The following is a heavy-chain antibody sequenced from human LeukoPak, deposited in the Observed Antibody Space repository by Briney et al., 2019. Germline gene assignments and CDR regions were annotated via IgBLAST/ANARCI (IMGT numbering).Heavy chain of an antibody. J-gene: IGHJ4*02. D-gene: IGHD6-19*01. V-gene: IGHV4-30-2*01. CDR2: IYHSGST. CDR3: TREYSSGWSGTGY. Sequence: SQTLSLTCAVSGGSISSGGYSWSWIRQPPGKGLEWIGYIYHSGSTYYNPSLESRVTISVDTSKNQFSLRLSSMTAADTAVYYCTREYSSGWSGTGYWGQGTLVTVSS. CDR1: GGSISSGGYS.